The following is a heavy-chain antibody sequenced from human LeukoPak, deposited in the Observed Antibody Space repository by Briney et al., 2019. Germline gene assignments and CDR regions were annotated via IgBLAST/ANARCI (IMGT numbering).Heavy chain of an antibody. J-gene: IGHJ5*02. Sequence: GESLKISCKGSGYSFTSYWIGWVRQMPGKGLEWMGIIYPGDSDTRYSPSFQGQVTISADKSISTAYLQWSSLKASDTAMYYCAITHMVVTRDLNWFDPWGQGTLVTVSS. D-gene: IGHD4-23*01. CDR2: IYPGDSDT. CDR3: AITHMVVTRDLNWFDP. V-gene: IGHV5-51*01. CDR1: GYSFTSYW.